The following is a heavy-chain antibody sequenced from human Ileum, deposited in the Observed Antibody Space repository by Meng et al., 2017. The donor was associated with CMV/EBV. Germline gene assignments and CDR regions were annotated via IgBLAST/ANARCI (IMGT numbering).Heavy chain of an antibody. Sequence: ESLKISCAASGFTFSSYWMSWVRQAPGKGLEWIGEINHSGSTNYNPSLKSRVTISVDTSKNQFSLKLSSVTAADTAVYYCARVCYDFWSGYYNKYNWFDPWGQGTLVTVSS. D-gene: IGHD3-3*01. J-gene: IGHJ5*02. CDR3: ARVCYDFWSGYYNKYNWFDP. CDR1: GFTFSSYW. CDR2: INHSGST. V-gene: IGHV4-34*01.